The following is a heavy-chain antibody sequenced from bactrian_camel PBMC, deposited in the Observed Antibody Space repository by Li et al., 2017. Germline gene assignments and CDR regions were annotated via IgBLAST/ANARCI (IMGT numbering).Heavy chain of an antibody. CDR3: VTNAGHVDGSWYGLCY. J-gene: IGHJ4*01. D-gene: IGHD6*01. CDR1: GFTSNKYE. V-gene: IGHV3S40*01. CDR2: ITAGGRKT. Sequence: EVQLVESGGGLVQPGGSLRLSCQASGFTSNKYEMFWVRQAPGKGLEWVAAITAGGRKTYYAESLKGRDTISRDNAKNTVTLQMNSLKPEDTAVYYCVTNAGHVDGSWYGLCYWGQGTQVTVS.